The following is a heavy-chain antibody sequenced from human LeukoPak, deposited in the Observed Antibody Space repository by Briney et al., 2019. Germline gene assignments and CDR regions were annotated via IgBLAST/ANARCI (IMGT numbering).Heavy chain of an antibody. CDR2: INPNSGGT. V-gene: IGHV1-2*02. D-gene: IGHD5-24*01. Sequence: ASVKVSCKASGYIFTAYYMHWVRQAPGQGLEWMGWINPNSGGTNYAQKFQGRVTMTRDTSISTAYMELSRLRSEDTAVYYCARSGPGRRWLHWYFDLWGRGTLVTVSS. CDR1: GYIFTAYY. J-gene: IGHJ2*01. CDR3: ARSGPGRRWLHWYFDL.